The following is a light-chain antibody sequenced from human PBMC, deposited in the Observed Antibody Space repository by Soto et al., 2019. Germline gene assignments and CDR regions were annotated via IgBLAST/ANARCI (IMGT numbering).Light chain of an antibody. CDR3: QRYGRYWT. V-gene: IGKV3-20*01. J-gene: IGKJ1*01. CDR1: QSVSSSY. Sequence: EIVLTQSPGTLSLSPGERATLSCRASQSVSSSYLAWYQQKPGQAPRLLIYRASSRATGIPDRFSGSGSGTDFPLPISRLEPEVLELYYCQRYGRYWTFGKGTKV. CDR2: RAS.